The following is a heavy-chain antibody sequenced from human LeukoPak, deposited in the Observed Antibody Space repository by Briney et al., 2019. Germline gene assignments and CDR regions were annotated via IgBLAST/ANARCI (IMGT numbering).Heavy chain of an antibody. CDR1: GFTFSSYA. D-gene: IGHD3-16*01. V-gene: IGHV3-23*01. CDR2: ISGSGGST. J-gene: IGHJ4*02. CDR3: ASGGHIDY. Sequence: GGSLRLSCAVSGFTFSSYAMNWVRQAPAKGLEWVSAISGSGGSTYYADSVKGRFTISRDNSKNTLYLQMNSLRAEDTAVYYCASGGHIDYCGQGTLVTVSS.